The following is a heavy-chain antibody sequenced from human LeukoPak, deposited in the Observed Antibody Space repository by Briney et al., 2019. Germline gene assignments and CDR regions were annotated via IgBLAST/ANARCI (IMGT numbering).Heavy chain of an antibody. CDR2: IYYNGDT. V-gene: IGHV4-39*07. CDR3: SREGYSCPNWFDT. D-gene: IGHD4-11*01. CDR1: GGSISSSRSY. Sequence: LETLSLTCSVSGGSISSSRSYWGWIRQTPGKGLEWVGSIYYNGDTYYNPSFKSRVSMSVGTAKNQISLILTSVTAADTAVYYCSREGYSCPNWFDTWGQGTLVTVSS. J-gene: IGHJ5*02.